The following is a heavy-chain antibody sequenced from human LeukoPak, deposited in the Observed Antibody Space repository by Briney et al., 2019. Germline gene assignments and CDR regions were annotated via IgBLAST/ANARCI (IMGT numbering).Heavy chain of an antibody. CDR2: INPNSAAT. CDR3: VRGGVSTRY. D-gene: IGHD5/OR15-5a*01. CDR1: GYTFSGYY. Sequence: GASVKVSCKASGYTFSGYYRHWVRQAPGQGLEWMGWINPNSAATNYAQKFQGRVTMTRDTSISTAYMELSSLRSDDTALYYCVRGGVSTRYWGQGTLVTVSS. J-gene: IGHJ4*02. V-gene: IGHV1-2*02.